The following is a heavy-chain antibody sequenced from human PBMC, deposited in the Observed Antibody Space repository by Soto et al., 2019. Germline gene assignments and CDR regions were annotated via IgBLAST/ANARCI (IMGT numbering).Heavy chain of an antibody. D-gene: IGHD3-22*01. CDR1: GFSLTNAGVA. Sequence: QITLKESGPTLVKPTQTLTLSCTFSGFSLTNAGVAVGWIRQPPGKALEWLALMYWDDDARYSPSLRSRLTNTKDTSKNLVVLTMTNMDPVDTATYYCAHRRPYVSSAYPLLFDYWGQGSLVTVSS. CDR2: MYWDDDA. J-gene: IGHJ4*02. V-gene: IGHV2-5*02. CDR3: AHRRPYVSSAYPLLFDY.